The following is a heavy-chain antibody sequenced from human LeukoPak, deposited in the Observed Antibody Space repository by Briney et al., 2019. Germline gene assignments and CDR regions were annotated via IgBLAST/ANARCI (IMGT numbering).Heavy chain of an antibody. Sequence: GGSLRLSCAASGFTFSSYEMNWVRHAPGGGLEWVSYISSSGSSIYYADSVKGRFTISRDNAKNSLYLQMNSLRAEDTAVYYCARTYYGAYFDYWGQGTLVTVSS. CDR2: ISSSGSSI. CDR3: ARTYYGAYFDY. CDR1: GFTFSSYE. V-gene: IGHV3-48*03. D-gene: IGHD4-17*01. J-gene: IGHJ4*02.